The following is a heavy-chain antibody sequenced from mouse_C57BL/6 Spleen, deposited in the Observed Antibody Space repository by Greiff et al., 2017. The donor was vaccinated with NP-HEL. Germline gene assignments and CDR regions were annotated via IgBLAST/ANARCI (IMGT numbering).Heavy chain of an antibody. V-gene: IGHV5-6*01. CDR1: GFTFSSYG. J-gene: IGHJ2*01. D-gene: IGHD1-1*01. CDR3: AGHTTVVPFDY. Sequence: DVQLVESGGDLVKPGGSLKLSCAASGFTFSSYGMSWVRQTPDKRLEWVATISSGGSYTYYPDSVKGRFTISRDNAKNTLYLQMSSLKSEDTAMYYCAGHTTVVPFDYWGQGTTLTVSS. CDR2: ISSGGSYT.